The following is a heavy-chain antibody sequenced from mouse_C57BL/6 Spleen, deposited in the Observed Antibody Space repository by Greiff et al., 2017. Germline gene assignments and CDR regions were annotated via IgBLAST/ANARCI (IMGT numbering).Heavy chain of an antibody. V-gene: IGHV1-50*01. D-gene: IGHD2-5*01. CDR1: GYTFTSYW. J-gene: IGHJ3*01. Sequence: VQLQQPGAELVKPGASVKLSCKASGYTFTSYWMQWVKQRPGQGLEWIGEIDPSDSYTNYNQKFKGKATLTVDTSSSTAYMQRSSLTSEDSAVYYCARQDYSNYGFAYWGQGTRVTVSA. CDR3: ARQDYSNYGFAY. CDR2: IDPSDSYT.